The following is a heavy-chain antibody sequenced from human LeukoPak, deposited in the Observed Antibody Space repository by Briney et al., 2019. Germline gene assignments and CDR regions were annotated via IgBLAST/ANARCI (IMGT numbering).Heavy chain of an antibody. CDR3: PRDRVAIASSSWYFDL. V-gene: IGHV4-39*07. D-gene: IGHD6-6*01. Sequence: SETLSLTCTVPGGSISSSIYYWGWIRQPPGKGLEWIGSIYYSGSTYYNPSLKSRVTISVDTSKNQFSLKLSSVTAADTAVYYCPRDRVAIASSSWYFDLWGRGTLVTVSS. CDR1: GGSISSSIYY. J-gene: IGHJ2*01. CDR2: IYYSGST.